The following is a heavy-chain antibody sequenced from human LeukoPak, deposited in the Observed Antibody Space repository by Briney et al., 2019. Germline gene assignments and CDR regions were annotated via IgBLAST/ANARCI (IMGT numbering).Heavy chain of an antibody. CDR1: GGSISSYY. V-gene: IGHV4-59*01. CDR3: ARDKSGWFDP. J-gene: IGHJ5*02. CDR2: INYSGST. Sequence: SETLSLTCTVSGGSISSYYWSWIRQPPGKGLEWIGYINYSGSTNYNPSLKSRVTISVDTSKNQFSLKLSSVTAADTAVYYCARDKSGWFDPWGQGTLVTVSS.